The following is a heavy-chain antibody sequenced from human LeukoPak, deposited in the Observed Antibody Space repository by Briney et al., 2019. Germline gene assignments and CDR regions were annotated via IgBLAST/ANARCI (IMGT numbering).Heavy chain of an antibody. CDR1: GGSISSYY. V-gene: IGHV4-59*06. Sequence: SETLSLTCTVSGGSISSYYWSWIRQHPGKGLEWIGYIYYSGSTYYNPSLKSRVTIPVDTSKNQFSLKLSSVTAADTAVYYCARRTPYYYYYMDVWGKGTTVTVSS. CDR3: ARRTPYYYYYMDV. J-gene: IGHJ6*03. CDR2: IYYSGST.